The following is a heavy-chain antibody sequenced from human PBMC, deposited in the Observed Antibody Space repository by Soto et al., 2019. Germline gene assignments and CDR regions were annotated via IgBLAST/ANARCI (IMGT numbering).Heavy chain of an antibody. CDR2: IWYDGSNK. D-gene: IGHD5-12*01. CDR3: ARELLSGYSGYAPHPEYYGMDV. J-gene: IGHJ6*02. Sequence: GGSLRLSCAASGFTFSSYGMHWVRQAPGKGLEWVAVIWYDGSNKYYADSVKGRFTISRDNSKNTLYLQMNSLRAEDTAVYYCARELLSGYSGYAPHPEYYGMDVWGQGTTVTVSS. CDR1: GFTFSSYG. V-gene: IGHV3-33*01.